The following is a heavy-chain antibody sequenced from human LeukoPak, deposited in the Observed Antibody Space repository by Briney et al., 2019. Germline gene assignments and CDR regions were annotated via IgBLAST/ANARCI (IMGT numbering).Heavy chain of an antibody. V-gene: IGHV4-34*01. CDR1: GGSFSGYY. J-gene: IGHJ4*02. CDR2: INHSGST. Sequence: SETLSLTCAVYGGSFSGYYWSWIRQPPGKGLEWIGEINHSGSTNYNPSLKSRVTISVDTSKTQFSLKLSSVPAADTAVYYCARGGHYCSSTSCYGDFDYWGQGTLVTVSS. D-gene: IGHD2-2*01. CDR3: ARGGHYCSSTSCYGDFDY.